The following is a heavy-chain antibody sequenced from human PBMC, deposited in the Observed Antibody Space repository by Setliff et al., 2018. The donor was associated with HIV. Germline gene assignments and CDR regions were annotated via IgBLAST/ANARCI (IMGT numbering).Heavy chain of an antibody. CDR1: GASISSSSYF. CDR2: IYYSGST. Sequence: PSETLSLTCTVSGASISSSSYFWGWIRQPPGKGLEWIGSIYYSGSTYYNPSLKSRVTISVDTAKNQFSLKLSSVTAADTAVYYCARIVRWELVATSTFFYYYMDVWGKGTTVTVSS. D-gene: IGHD1-26*01. CDR3: ARIVRWELVATSTFFYYYMDV. V-gene: IGHV4-39*01. J-gene: IGHJ6*03.